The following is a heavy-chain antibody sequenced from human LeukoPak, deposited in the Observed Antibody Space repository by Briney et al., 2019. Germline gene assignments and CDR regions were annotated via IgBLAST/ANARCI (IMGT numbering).Heavy chain of an antibody. V-gene: IGHV3-23*01. CDR3: AKSGGSGY. D-gene: IGHD3-10*01. CDR2: ISASGSST. J-gene: IGHJ4*02. CDR1: GFTFSSYA. Sequence: PGGSLRLSCAASGFTFSSYAMSWVRQAPGKGLEWVSGISASGSSTYDADSVKGRFTISRDNSKNTLYLQMNSLRAEDTAVYYCAKSGGSGYWGQGTLVTVSS.